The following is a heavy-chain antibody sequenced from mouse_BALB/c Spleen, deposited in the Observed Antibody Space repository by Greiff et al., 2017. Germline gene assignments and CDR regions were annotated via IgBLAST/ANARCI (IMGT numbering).Heavy chain of an antibody. CDR1: GFNIKDYY. Sequence: EVQLQESGAELVRPGALVKLSCKASGFNIKDYYMHWVKQRPEQGLEWIGWIDPENGNTIYDPKFQGKASITADTSSNTAYLQLSSLTSEDTAVYYCASPRLRRDAMDYWGQGTSVTVSS. CDR3: ASPRLRRDAMDY. D-gene: IGHD1-2*01. J-gene: IGHJ4*01. V-gene: IGHV14-1*02. CDR2: IDPENGNT.